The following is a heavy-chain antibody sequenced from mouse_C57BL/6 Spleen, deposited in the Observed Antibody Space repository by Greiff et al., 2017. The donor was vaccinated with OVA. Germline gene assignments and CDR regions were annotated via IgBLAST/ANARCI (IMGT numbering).Heavy chain of an antibody. J-gene: IGHJ3*01. V-gene: IGHV5-17*01. CDR3: ANYYGRSCAY. Sequence: EVKLVESGGGLVKPGGSLKLSCAASGFTFSDYGLHWVRQAPEKGLEWVAYISSGSSTIYYADTVKGRFTISRDNAKNTLFLQMTSLRSEDTAMYYCANYYGRSCAYWGQGTLVTVSA. CDR1: GFTFSDYG. CDR2: ISSGSSTI. D-gene: IGHD1-1*01.